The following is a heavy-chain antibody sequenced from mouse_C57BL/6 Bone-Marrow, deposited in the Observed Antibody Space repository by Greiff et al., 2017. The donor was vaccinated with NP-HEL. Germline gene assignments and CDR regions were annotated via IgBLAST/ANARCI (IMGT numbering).Heavy chain of an antibody. CDR3: AREDYGSSYWYFDV. CDR2: ISDGGSYT. CDR1: GFTFSSYA. V-gene: IGHV5-4*01. J-gene: IGHJ1*03. Sequence: EVKLVESGGGLVKPGGSLKLSCAASGFTFSSYAMSWVRQTPDKRLEWVATISDGGSYTYYPDNVKGRFTISRDNAKNNLYLQMSHLKSEDTAMYYCAREDYGSSYWYFDVWGTGTTVTVSS. D-gene: IGHD1-1*01.